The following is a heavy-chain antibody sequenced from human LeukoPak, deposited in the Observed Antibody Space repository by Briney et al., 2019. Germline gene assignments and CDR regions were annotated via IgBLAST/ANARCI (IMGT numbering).Heavy chain of an antibody. V-gene: IGHV3-23*01. CDR2: ISGSGGST. Sequence: GGSLRLSCAASGFTFSSYAMSWVRQAPGKGLEWVSAISGSGGSTHYADSVKGRFTISRDNSKNTLYLQMNSLRAEDTAVYYCAKVVSGSYFFDYWGQGTLVTVSS. D-gene: IGHD1-26*01. J-gene: IGHJ4*02. CDR1: GFTFSSYA. CDR3: AKVVSGSYFFDY.